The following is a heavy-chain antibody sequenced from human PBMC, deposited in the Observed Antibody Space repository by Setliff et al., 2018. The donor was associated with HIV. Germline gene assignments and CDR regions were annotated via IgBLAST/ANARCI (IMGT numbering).Heavy chain of an antibody. Sequence: SETLSLTCTVSSGSISTHYWSWIRQPPGKGLEWIGYIYTSGTTYYNPSLKSRVTISIDTSKNQFSLKLSSVTAADTAVYYCARALGGSGWSIDYWGQGTLVTVSS. CDR2: IYTSGTT. CDR1: SGSISTHY. J-gene: IGHJ4*02. V-gene: IGHV4-4*08. D-gene: IGHD6-19*01. CDR3: ARALGGSGWSIDY.